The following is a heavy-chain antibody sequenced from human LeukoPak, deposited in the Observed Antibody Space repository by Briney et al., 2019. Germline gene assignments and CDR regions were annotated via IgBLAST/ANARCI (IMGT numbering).Heavy chain of an antibody. J-gene: IGHJ4*02. D-gene: IGHD3-22*01. CDR3: ARRVNYYDSSGYHYYFDY. Sequence: GGSLRLSCAASGFTVSSNYMSWVRQAPGKGLEWVSVIYSGGSTYYADSVKGRFTISRDNSKNTLYLQMNSLRAEDTAVYYCARRVNYYDSSGYHYYFDYWGQGTLVTVSS. CDR1: GFTVSSNY. CDR2: IYSGGST. V-gene: IGHV3-53*01.